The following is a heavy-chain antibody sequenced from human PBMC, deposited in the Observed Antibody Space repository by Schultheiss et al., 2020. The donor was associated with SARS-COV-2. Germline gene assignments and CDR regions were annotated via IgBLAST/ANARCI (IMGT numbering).Heavy chain of an antibody. CDR1: GGSFSGYY. J-gene: IGHJ6*03. CDR2: IYHSGST. V-gene: IGHV4-34*01. Sequence: SETLSLTCAVYGGSFSGYYWSWIRQPPGKGLEWIGSIYHSGSTYYNPSLKSRVTISVDTSKNQFSLKLSSVTAADTAVYYCARVRANYYYYMDVWGKGTTVTVSS. CDR3: ARVRANYYYYMDV.